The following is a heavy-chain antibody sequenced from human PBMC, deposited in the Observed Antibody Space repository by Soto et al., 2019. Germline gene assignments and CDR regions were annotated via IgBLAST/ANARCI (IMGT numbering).Heavy chain of an antibody. V-gene: IGHV5-51*01. Sequence: GESLKISCEGSGYGFSNYWIGWVRQKSGKGLEWMGIIFPRDSDTKYNPSLQGQVSISADNSVATAYLHLSSLKPSDSAIYYCATLLNTNATGIFFVVFWGKGPRFTVS. CDR2: IFPRDSDT. D-gene: IGHD2-8*01. CDR1: GYGFSNYW. CDR3: ATLLNTNATGIFFVVF. J-gene: IGHJ4*02.